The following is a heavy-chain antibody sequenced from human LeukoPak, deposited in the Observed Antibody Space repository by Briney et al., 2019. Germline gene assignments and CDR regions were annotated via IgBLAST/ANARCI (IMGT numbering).Heavy chain of an antibody. V-gene: IGHV3-23*01. D-gene: IGHD1-20*01. Sequence: GGSLGLSCAASGFTFTIYAMSWVRQAPGKGLEWVSTISGNGDSTYYADSVKGRFTISRDNSKNTLYLQMNSLRAEDTAVYYCAKGALYNWNDVWGQGTLVTVSS. CDR1: GFTFTIYA. J-gene: IGHJ4*02. CDR2: ISGNGDST. CDR3: AKGALYNWNDV.